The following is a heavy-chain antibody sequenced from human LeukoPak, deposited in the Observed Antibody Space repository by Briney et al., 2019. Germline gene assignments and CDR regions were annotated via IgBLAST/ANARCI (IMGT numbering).Heavy chain of an antibody. V-gene: IGHV4-4*02. CDR1: GGSITNTNY. Sequence: SETLSLTCGVSGGSITNTNYWTWVRQPPGKGLEWIGEVNLQGSTNYNPSLMGRVAIAVDTSENHISLQLTSVTAADTAVYYCAREGGPYRPLDYSGQETLVTVSS. CDR3: AREGGPYRPLDY. J-gene: IGHJ4*02. CDR2: VNLQGST.